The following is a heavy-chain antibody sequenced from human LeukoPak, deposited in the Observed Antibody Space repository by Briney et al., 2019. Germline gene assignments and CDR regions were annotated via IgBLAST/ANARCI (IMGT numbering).Heavy chain of an antibody. CDR3: ARATAGTGYYFDY. CDR1: GGSIRSYY. Sequence: SETLSLTCTVSGGSIRSYYWSWIRQPPGKGLEWLGYIHYSGSTNYNPYLKSRVTISVDTSKNQFSLKLSSVTAADTALYYCARATAGTGYYFDYWGQGTLVTVSS. J-gene: IGHJ4*02. V-gene: IGHV4-59*01. CDR2: IHYSGST. D-gene: IGHD6-13*01.